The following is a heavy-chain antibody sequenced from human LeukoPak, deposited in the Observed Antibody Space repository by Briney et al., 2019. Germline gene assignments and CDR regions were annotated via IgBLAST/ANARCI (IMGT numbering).Heavy chain of an antibody. J-gene: IGHJ4*02. CDR1: GFTFSTFA. CDR3: ARQYSTGDYDILTGPSGYFDY. Sequence: GGSLRLSCAASGFTFSTFAMSWVRQAPGKGLEWVSVIYSGGSTYYADSVKGRFTISRDNSKNTLYLQMNSLRAEDTAVYYCARQYSTGDYDILTGPSGYFDYWGQGTLVTVSS. D-gene: IGHD3-9*01. V-gene: IGHV3-66*04. CDR2: IYSGGST.